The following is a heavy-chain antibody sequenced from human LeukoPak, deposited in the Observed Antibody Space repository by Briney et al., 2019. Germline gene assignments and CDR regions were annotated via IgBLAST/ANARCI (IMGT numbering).Heavy chain of an antibody. J-gene: IGHJ4*02. CDR1: GVSITNYY. D-gene: IGHD1-26*01. CDR3: ARDYLVGAPLDS. Sequence: PSETLSLTCTVSGVSITNYYWAWIRQPPGKGLEWIGRMYISGSTNYNPSLKSRVTISIDKSKNQFSLKLRSVTAADTAVYYCARDYLVGAPLDSWGQGTLVTVSS. CDR2: MYISGST. V-gene: IGHV4-4*07.